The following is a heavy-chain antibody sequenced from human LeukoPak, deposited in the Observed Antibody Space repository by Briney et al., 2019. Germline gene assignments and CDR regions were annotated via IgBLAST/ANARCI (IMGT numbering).Heavy chain of an antibody. CDR1: GFTFSSYS. CDR3: ASSGASP. D-gene: IGHD2-15*01. Sequence: GGSLRLSCAASGFTFSSYSMNWVRQAPGKGLEWVSYISSSSTIYYADSVKGRFTISRDNAKNSLYLQMNSLRAEDTALYYCASSGASPWGQGTLVTVSS. J-gene: IGHJ5*02. V-gene: IGHV3-48*01. CDR2: ISSSSTI.